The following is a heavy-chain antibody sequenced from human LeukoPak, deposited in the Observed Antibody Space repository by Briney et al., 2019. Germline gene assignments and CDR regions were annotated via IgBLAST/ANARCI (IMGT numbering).Heavy chain of an antibody. CDR1: GYTFTSYD. J-gene: IGHJ4*02. Sequence: ASVKVSCKASGYTFTSYDINWVRQATGQGLEWMGWMNPNSGNTGYAQKFQGRVTITRNTSISTAYMELSSLRSEDTAVYYCYLVGGGVRGVPYYFDYGAREPWSPSPQ. V-gene: IGHV1-8*03. CDR2: MNPNSGNT. CDR3: YLVGGGVRGVPYYFDY. D-gene: IGHD3-10*01.